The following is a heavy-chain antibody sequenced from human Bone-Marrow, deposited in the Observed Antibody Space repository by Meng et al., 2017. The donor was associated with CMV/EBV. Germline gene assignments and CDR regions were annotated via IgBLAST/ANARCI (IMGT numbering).Heavy chain of an antibody. CDR3: ASTDCSGGSCYSRVFDY. CDR1: GGSLSSGGYY. J-gene: IGHJ4*02. V-gene: IGHV4-31*03. Sequence: QVQLQESGPGLVKPSQTLSLTCTVAGGSLSSGGYYWSWIRQHPGKGLEWIGYIYYSGSTYYNPSLKSRVTISVDTSKNQFSLKLSSVTAADTAVYYCASTDCSGGSCYSRVFDYWGQGTLVTVSS. CDR2: IYYSGST. D-gene: IGHD2-15*01.